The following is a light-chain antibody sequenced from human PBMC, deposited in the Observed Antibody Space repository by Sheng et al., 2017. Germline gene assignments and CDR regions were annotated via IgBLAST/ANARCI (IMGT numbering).Light chain of an antibody. J-gene: IGLJ2*01. Sequence: QSALTQPASVYGSPGQSITISCTGTSSDIGTYTLVSWYQQHPGKVPKLIIYEVTKRPSLISNRFSGSKSGNTASLAISGLQAEDEADYYCCSYAGNNSLLFGGGTKLTVL. V-gene: IGLV2-23*02. CDR1: SSDIGTYTL. CDR2: EVT. CDR3: CSYAGNNSLL.